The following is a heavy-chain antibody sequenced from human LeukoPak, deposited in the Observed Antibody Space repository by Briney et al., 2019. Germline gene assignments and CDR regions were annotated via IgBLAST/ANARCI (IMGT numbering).Heavy chain of an antibody. J-gene: IGHJ4*02. CDR3: ASTGRGYYDSIDY. Sequence: PGGSLRLSCVVSGISLSNYAMTWVRQAPGKGLEWVSYISERGGSTTYADSVKGRFTISRDNSNNTLYLQMNSLRAEDTALYYCASTGRGYYDSIDYWGQGTLVTVSS. CDR1: GISLSNYA. V-gene: IGHV3-23*01. D-gene: IGHD3-22*01. CDR2: ISERGGST.